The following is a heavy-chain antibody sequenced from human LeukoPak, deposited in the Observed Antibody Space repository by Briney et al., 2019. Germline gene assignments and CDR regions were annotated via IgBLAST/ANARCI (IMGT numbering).Heavy chain of an antibody. V-gene: IGHV1-18*01. Sequence: ASVKVSCKASGYTFTSNGISWVRQAPGQGGERMGWVSTYNGKTNYIQKYQGRVTMTTDSSTSTAYMELRSLRSDDAAVYYCARDVDTATDQINDYWGQGTLVTVSS. CDR3: ARDVDTATDQINDY. CDR1: GYTFTSNG. J-gene: IGHJ4*02. D-gene: IGHD5-18*01. CDR2: VSTYNGKT.